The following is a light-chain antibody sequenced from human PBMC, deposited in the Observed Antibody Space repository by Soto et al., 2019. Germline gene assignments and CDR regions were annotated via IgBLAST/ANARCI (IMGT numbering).Light chain of an antibody. V-gene: IGLV1-40*01. CDR3: QSYDSSLTTFV. J-gene: IGLJ1*01. CDR1: SSNIGAEYD. Sequence: QSALTHPPSVSGAPGQRVAISCTGSSSNIGAEYDVHWYQQLPGTAPKRLIYGDNNRPSGVPDRFSGSKSGTSASLAITGLQPEDEADYYCQSYDSSLTTFVFGTGTKVTVL. CDR2: GDN.